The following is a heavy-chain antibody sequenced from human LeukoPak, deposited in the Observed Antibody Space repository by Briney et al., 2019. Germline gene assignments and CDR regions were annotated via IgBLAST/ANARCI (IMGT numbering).Heavy chain of an antibody. CDR1: GDSISSSTYY. V-gene: IGHV4-39*01. CDR3: ARQGGSSSPYYYYYMDV. J-gene: IGHJ6*03. D-gene: IGHD6-13*01. Sequence: KPSETLSLTCTVSGDSISSSTYYWGWIRQPPGKGLEWIGSIYHSGSTHYNPSLKSRLTISVDTSKNLFSLKLSSVTAADTAVYYCARQGGSSSPYYYYYMDVWGKGTTVTVSS. CDR2: IYHSGST.